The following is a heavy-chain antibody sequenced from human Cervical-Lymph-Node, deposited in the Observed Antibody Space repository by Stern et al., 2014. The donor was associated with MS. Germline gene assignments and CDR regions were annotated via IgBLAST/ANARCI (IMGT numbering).Heavy chain of an antibody. CDR1: GYIFTGY. V-gene: IGHV1-2*06. D-gene: IGHD1-1*01. Sequence: QVQLVQSGAEVKKAGASVKVSCKASGYIFTGYMHWIRQTPGQGPEWMGRINLDTGGPDYAQNFQGRVTMTGDTSITTAYMELTSLRYDDTAVYFCARGADMERFQIDYWGQGTLVTVSS. CDR3: ARGADMERFQIDY. J-gene: IGHJ4*02. CDR2: INLDTGGP.